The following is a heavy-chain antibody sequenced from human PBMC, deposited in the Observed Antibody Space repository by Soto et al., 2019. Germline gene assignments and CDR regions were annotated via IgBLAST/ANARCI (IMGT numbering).Heavy chain of an antibody. CDR2: IIPIFGTA. CDR3: ARDHGARYYDFWSGNGFDP. CDR1: GGTFSSYA. D-gene: IGHD3-3*01. J-gene: IGHJ5*02. Sequence: GASVKVSFKASGGTFSSYAISWLRQAPGQGLEWMGGIIPIFGTANYAQKFQGRVTITADESTSTAYMELSSLRSEDTAVYYCARDHGARYYDFWSGNGFDPWGQGTLVTVSS. V-gene: IGHV1-69*13.